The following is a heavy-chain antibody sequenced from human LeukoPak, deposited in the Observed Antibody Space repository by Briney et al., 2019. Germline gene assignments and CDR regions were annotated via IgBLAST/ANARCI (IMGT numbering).Heavy chain of an antibody. CDR2: INPNSGGT. D-gene: IGHD5-24*01. J-gene: IGHJ3*02. CDR1: GYTFTGYY. V-gene: IGHV1-2*02. Sequence: ASVKVSCKASGYTFTGYYMHWVRQAPGQGLEWMGWINPNSGGTNYAQKLQGRVTMTTDTSTSTAYMELRSLRSDDTAVYYCARMEMATTDDAFDIWGQGTMVTVSS. CDR3: ARMEMATTDDAFDI.